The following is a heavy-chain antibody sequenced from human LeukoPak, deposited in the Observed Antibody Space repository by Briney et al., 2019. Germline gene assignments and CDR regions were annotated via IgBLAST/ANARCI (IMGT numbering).Heavy chain of an antibody. V-gene: IGHV3-74*01. CDR1: GFTFSSYW. Sequence: GGSLRPSCAASGFTFSSYWMHWVRQAPGKGLVWVSRIKGDGNTNYADSVKGRFTISRDNAKNTVSLQMNSLRAEDTGVYYCARAPSEIGGYYPEYFRHWGQGTLVTVSS. D-gene: IGHD3-22*01. CDR3: ARAPSEIGGYYPEYFRH. J-gene: IGHJ1*01. CDR2: IKGDGNT.